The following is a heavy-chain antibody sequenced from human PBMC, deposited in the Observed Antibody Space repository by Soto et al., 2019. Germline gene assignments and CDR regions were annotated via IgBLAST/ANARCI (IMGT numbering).Heavy chain of an antibody. CDR2: IYYSGST. CDR3: ARVAITYWYFDL. J-gene: IGHJ2*01. CDR1: GDSISSYY. Sequence: QVQLQESGPGLVKPTETLSLTCTVSGDSISSYYWSWIRQPPGKGLEWIGYIYYSGSTSYNPSLKSRVTISVDTSKNQFSLKVSSVTAADTSVYYCARVAITYWYFDLWGRGTLVTVSS. D-gene: IGHD3-22*01. V-gene: IGHV4-59*01.